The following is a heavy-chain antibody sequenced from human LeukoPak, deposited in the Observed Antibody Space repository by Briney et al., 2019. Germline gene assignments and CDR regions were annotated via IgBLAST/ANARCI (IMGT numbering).Heavy chain of an antibody. CDR3: ARGGRNIVGATNFDY. D-gene: IGHD1-26*01. Sequence: ASVKVSCKVSGYTLTELSMHWVRQAPGKGLEWMGGFDPEDGETIYAQKFQGRVTMTEDTSTDTAYMELSSLRSDDTAVYYCARGGRNIVGATNFDYWGQGTLVTVSS. V-gene: IGHV1-24*01. CDR2: FDPEDGET. CDR1: GYTLTELS. J-gene: IGHJ4*02.